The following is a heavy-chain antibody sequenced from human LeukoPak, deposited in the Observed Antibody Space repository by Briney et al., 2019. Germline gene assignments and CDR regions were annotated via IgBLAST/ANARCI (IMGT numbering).Heavy chain of an antibody. CDR1: GGSISSYY. V-gene: IGHV4-59*08. CDR3: ASGLRYFDLYY. J-gene: IGHJ4*02. CDR2: IYYSGST. D-gene: IGHD3-9*01. Sequence: SETLSLTCTVSGGSISSYYWSWIRQPPGKGLEWIGYIYYSGSTNYNPSLKSRVTISVDTSKNQFSLKLSSVTAADTAVYYCASGLRYFDLYYWGQGTLVTVSS.